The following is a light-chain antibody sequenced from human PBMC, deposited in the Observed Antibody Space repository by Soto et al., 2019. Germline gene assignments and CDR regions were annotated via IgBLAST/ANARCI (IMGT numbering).Light chain of an antibody. V-gene: IGLV1-44*01. Sequence: QSVLTQPPSASGTPGQRVTISCSGSSSNIGTNTVNWYRQLPGTAPQLLIYTNNQRPSGVPDRFSGSKSGTSASLAISGLQSEDEADYYCAGWDDSLHGLVFGGGTQLTVL. CDR1: SSNIGTNT. CDR2: TNN. J-gene: IGLJ2*01. CDR3: AGWDDSLHGLV.